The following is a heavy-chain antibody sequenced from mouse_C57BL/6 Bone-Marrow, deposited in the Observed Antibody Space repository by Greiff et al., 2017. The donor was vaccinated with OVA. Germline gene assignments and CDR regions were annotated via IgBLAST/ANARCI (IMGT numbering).Heavy chain of an antibody. J-gene: IGHJ3*01. V-gene: IGHV5-17*01. Sequence: EVKLVESGGGLVKPGGSLKLSCAASGFTFSDYGMHWVRQAPGQGLEWVANISRGSGTIYYADTVKGRATLSRDNAKNTLFLQMTSLGSEDTAVYCCASYYGSSYAWFAYWGQGTLVTVSA. CDR1: GFTFSDYG. CDR2: ISRGSGTI. D-gene: IGHD1-1*01. CDR3: ASYYGSSYAWFAY.